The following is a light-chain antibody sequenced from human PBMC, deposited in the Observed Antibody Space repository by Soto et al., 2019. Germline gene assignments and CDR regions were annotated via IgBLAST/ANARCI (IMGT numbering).Light chain of an antibody. Sequence: EIVLTQSPGTLSLSPGERATLSCRASQSVSSSYLAWYQQKPGQAPRLLIYGASSRATGIPDRFSGRGSRTDFTLTSSRLQPEDFAVYYCQQYGSSPKTFGQGTKVEIK. CDR3: QQYGSSPKT. V-gene: IGKV3-20*01. CDR2: GAS. CDR1: QSVSSSY. J-gene: IGKJ1*01.